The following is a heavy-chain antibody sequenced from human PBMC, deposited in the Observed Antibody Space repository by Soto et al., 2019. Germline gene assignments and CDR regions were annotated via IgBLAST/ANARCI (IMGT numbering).Heavy chain of an antibody. J-gene: IGHJ5*02. D-gene: IGHD6-13*01. Sequence: PSETLSLTCAVSGYSISSGYYWGWIRQPPGKGLEWIGSIYHSGSTYYNPSLKSRVTISVDTSKNQFSLKLSSVTAADTAVYYCARGGGAGSWHGTGHHWFDPWGQGTLVTVSS. CDR2: IYHSGST. CDR1: GYSISSGYY. CDR3: ARGGGAGSWHGTGHHWFDP. V-gene: IGHV4-38-2*01.